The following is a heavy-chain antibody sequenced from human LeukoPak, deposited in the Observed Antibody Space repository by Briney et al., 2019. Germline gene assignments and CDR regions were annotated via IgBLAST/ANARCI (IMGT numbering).Heavy chain of an antibody. CDR2: IYTSGST. D-gene: IGHD3-3*01. CDR3: ARDRSTIFGVVINGWFDP. CDR1: GGSISSGSYY. V-gene: IGHV4-61*02. Sequence: SQTLSLTCTVSGGSISSGSYYWSWIRQPAGKGLEWIGRIYTSGSTNYNPSLKSRVTISVDTSKNQFSLKLSSVTAADTAVYYCARDRSTIFGVVINGWFDPWGQGTLVTVSS. J-gene: IGHJ5*02.